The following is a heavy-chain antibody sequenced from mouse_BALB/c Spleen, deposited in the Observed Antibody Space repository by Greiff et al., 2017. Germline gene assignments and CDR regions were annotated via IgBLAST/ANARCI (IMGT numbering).Heavy chain of an antibody. V-gene: IGHV1-18*01. J-gene: IGHJ3*01. CDR2: INPNNGGT. CDR1: GYTFTDYN. Sequence: EVKLVESGPELVKPGASVKIPCKASGYTFTDYNMDWVKQSHGKSLEWIGDINPNNGGTIYNQKFKGKATLTVDKSSSTAYMELRSLTSEDTAVYYCARSEFITTVSFAYWGQGTLVTVSA. CDR3: ARSEFITTVSFAY. D-gene: IGHD1-2*01.